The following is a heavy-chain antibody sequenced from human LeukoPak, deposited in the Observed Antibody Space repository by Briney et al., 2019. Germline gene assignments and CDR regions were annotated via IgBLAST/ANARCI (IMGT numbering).Heavy chain of an antibody. CDR3: AGYSSGWVYGMDV. D-gene: IGHD6-19*01. CDR1: GFTVSSSY. CDR2: IYSVGTT. J-gene: IGHJ6*02. V-gene: IGHV3-66*01. Sequence: PGGSLRLSCAASGFTVSSSYMSWVRQAPGKGLEWVSVIYSVGTTYYADSVKGRFTISRDHSKNTLYLQMNSLRAEDTAVYYCAGYSSGWVYGMDVWGQATTVAVSS.